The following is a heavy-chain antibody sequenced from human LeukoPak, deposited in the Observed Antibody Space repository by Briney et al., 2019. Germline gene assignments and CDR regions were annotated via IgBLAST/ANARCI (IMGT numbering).Heavy chain of an antibody. CDR2: ISSSSSYI. CDR3: ARSPSAAGYYFDY. CDR1: GFTFSSYS. J-gene: IGHJ4*02. Sequence: GGSLRLSCAASGFTFSSYSMNWVRQAPGKGLEWVSSISSSSSYIYYADSVKGRFTISRDNAKNSLYLQMNSLRAEATAVYYCARSPSAAGYYFDYWGQGTLVTVSS. V-gene: IGHV3-21*01. D-gene: IGHD6-13*01.